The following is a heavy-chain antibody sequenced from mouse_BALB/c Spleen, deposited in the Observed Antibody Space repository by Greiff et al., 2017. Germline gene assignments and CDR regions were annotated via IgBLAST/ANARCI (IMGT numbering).Heavy chain of an antibody. D-gene: IGHD1-1*01. J-gene: IGHJ1*01. CDR3: ARAGLRYGYFDV. CDR1: GFTFSSYA. V-gene: IGHV5-9-4*01. Sequence: EVQVVESGGGLVKPGGSLKLSCAASGFTFSSYAMSWVRQSPEKRLEWVAEISSGGSYTYYPDTVTGRFTISRDNAKNTLYLEMSSLRSEDTAMYYCARAGLRYGYFDVWGAGTTVTVSS. CDR2: ISSGGSYT.